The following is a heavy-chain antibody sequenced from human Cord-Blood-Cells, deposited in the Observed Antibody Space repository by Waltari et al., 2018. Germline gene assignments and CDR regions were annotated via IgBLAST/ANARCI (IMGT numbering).Heavy chain of an antibody. CDR3: ARGRKGSTVTDY. Sequence: EVQLVESGGGLVQPGGSLRLSCAASGFTFSSYSMNWVRQAPGKGLEWDSYISSSSSTIYYADSVKGRFTITTDNAKNSLYLQMNSLGDEDTAVYYCARGRKGSTVTDYWGQGTLVTVSS. D-gene: IGHD4-17*01. CDR2: ISSSSSTI. CDR1: GFTFSSYS. J-gene: IGHJ4*02. V-gene: IGHV3-48*02.